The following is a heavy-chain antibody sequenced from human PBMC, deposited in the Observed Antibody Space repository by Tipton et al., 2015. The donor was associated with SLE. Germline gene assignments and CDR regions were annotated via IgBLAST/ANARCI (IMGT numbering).Heavy chain of an antibody. J-gene: IGHJ4*02. CDR3: ARAGGVLQWLTGNFDY. CDR2: INHSGST. CDR1: GGSFSGYY. V-gene: IGHV4-34*01. Sequence: TLSLTCAVYGGSFSGYYWSWIRQPPGKGLEWIGEINHSGSTNYNPSLKSRVTISVDTSKNQFSLKLSSVTAADTAVYYCARAGGVLQWLTGNFDYWGQGTLVTVSS. D-gene: IGHD3-16*01.